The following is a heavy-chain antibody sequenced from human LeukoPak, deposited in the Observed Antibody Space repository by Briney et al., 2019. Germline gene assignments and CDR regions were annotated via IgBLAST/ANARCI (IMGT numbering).Heavy chain of an antibody. J-gene: IGHJ3*02. V-gene: IGHV3-53*01. CDR2: IYSGGST. D-gene: IGHD2-21*02. CDR1: GFIVSSNY. Sequence: GGSLRLSCAASGFIVSSNYMSWVRQAPGKGLEWVSVIYSGGSTYYADSVKGRFTISRDNSKNTLYLKMNSLRAEDTAVYYCAKIKVTAIPNDAFDIWGQGTMVTVSS. CDR3: AKIKVTAIPNDAFDI.